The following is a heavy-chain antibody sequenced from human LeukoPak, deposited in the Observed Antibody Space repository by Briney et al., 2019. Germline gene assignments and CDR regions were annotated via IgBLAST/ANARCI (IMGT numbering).Heavy chain of an antibody. CDR2: IYTSGST. J-gene: IGHJ4*02. CDR1: GGSFSGYY. V-gene: IGHV4-59*10. D-gene: IGHD3-22*01. Sequence: SETLSLTCAVYGGSFSGYYWSWIRQPAGKGLEWIGRIYTSGSTNYNPSLKSRVTMSVDTSKNQFSLKLSSVTAADTAVYYCARVREGYSFDYWGQGTLVTVSS. CDR3: ARVREGYSFDY.